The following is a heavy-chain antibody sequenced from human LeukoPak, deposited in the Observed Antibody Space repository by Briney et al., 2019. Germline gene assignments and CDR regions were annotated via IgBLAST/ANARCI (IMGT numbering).Heavy chain of an antibody. CDR2: IKQDGTEK. D-gene: IGHD3-3*01. CDR1: GFTFTTYW. Sequence: GGSLRLSYAASGFTFTTYWMSWVRQAPGKGLEWVLNIKQDGTEKYYVDSVKGRFTIARDNAKNSVYLEMNSLRADDTAVYYCARSARLMKGVVEVTALDDWGQGTLVTVSS. J-gene: IGHJ4*02. CDR3: ARSARLMKGVVEVTALDD. V-gene: IGHV3-7*01.